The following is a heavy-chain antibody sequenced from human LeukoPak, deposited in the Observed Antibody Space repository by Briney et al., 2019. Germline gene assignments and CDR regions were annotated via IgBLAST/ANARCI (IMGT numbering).Heavy chain of an antibody. Sequence: GASVKVSCKASGYTFTGHYIQWVRQAPGQGLEWMGRINPQSGGTKYARNFQGRVTMTRDTSISTVYMELSRLRSDDTAAYYCARDLPYSSSSGPYSYYMYVWGKGTTVTVSS. V-gene: IGHV1-2*06. CDR3: ARDLPYSSSSGPYSYYMYV. D-gene: IGHD6-6*01. J-gene: IGHJ6*03. CDR1: GYTFTGHY. CDR2: INPQSGGT.